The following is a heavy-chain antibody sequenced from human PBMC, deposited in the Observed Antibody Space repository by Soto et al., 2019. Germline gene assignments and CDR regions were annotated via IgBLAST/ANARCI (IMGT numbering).Heavy chain of an antibody. CDR3: ARYSRYSSGWPYFQAAFDI. CDR1: GFTFSSYW. D-gene: IGHD6-19*01. V-gene: IGHV3-7*01. Sequence: GGSLRLSCAASGFTFSSYWMSWVRQAPGKGLEWVANIKQDGSEKYYVDSVKGRFTISRDNAKNSLYLQMNSLRAEDTAVYYCARYSRYSSGWPYFQAAFDIWGQGTMVTVSS. J-gene: IGHJ3*02. CDR2: IKQDGSEK.